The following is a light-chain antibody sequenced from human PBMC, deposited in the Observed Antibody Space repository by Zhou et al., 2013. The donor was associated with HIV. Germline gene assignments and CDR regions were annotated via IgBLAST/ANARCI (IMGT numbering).Light chain of an antibody. J-gene: IGKJ1*01. V-gene: IGKV3-20*01. Sequence: EIVLTQSPGTLSLSPGERATLSCRASQSVSSSYLAWYQQKPGQAPRLLIYGASSRATGIPDRFSGSGSGTDFTLKISRVEAEDVAVYYCMQATDWPQRTFGPGTKVEIK. CDR2: GAS. CDR3: MQATDWPQRT. CDR1: QSVSSSY.